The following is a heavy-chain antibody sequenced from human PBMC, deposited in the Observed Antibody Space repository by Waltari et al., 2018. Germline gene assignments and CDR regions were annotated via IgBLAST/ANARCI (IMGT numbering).Heavy chain of an antibody. CDR1: GFTFSNNY. J-gene: IGHJ4*02. V-gene: IGHV3-53*01. D-gene: IGHD2-2*01. Sequence: EVQLVESGGGLIKPGGSLRLSCAASGFTFSNNYVSWVRQAPGKGLEWVSTIYYNEMTDYADSVKCRFTISRDTAKNTLFLQMNSQRAEDTAVYYCATRVVVPGVPGMADYWGQGTLVTVSS. CDR2: IYYNEMT. CDR3: ATRVVVPGVPGMADY.